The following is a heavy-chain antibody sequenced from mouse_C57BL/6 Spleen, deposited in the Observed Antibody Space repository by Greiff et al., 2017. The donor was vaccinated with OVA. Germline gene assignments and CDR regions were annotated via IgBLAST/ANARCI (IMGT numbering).Heavy chain of an antibody. J-gene: IGHJ4*01. CDR3: ARDELGYAMDY. Sequence: VQLQQSGAELVRPGTSVKVSCKASGYAFTNYLIEWVKQRPGQGLEWIGVINPGSGGTNYNEKFKGNATLTAEKSSSTAYMQLSSLTSEDSAVYFCARDELGYAMDYWGQGTSVTVSS. CDR1: GYAFTNYL. V-gene: IGHV1-54*01. CDR2: INPGSGGT.